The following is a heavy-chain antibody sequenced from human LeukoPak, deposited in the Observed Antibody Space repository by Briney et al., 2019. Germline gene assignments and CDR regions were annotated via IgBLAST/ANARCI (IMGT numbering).Heavy chain of an antibody. CDR2: IIPIFGTA. Sequence: SVKVSCKASGGTFSSYAISWVRQAPGQGLEWMGGIIPIFGTANYAQKFQGRVTITADESTSTAYMELSSLRSEDTAVYYCARQCSSTTCSHAFDIWGQGTMVTASS. J-gene: IGHJ3*02. CDR3: ARQCSSTTCSHAFDI. D-gene: IGHD2-2*01. V-gene: IGHV1-69*13. CDR1: GGTFSSYA.